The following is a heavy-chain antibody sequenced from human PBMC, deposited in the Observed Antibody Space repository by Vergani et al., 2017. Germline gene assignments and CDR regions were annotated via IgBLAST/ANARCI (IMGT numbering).Heavy chain of an antibody. D-gene: IGHD5-18*01. Sequence: QEQLVQSGSELKKPGASVKVSCKASGYSFNNYAIHWVRQAPGQGLEWMGWINPTTGNPTYARAFTGRFVFSLDTSVSTAYLQISSLKAEDTAVYYCARVFHAVYSYGYYGGYWGQGTLVTVSS. CDR2: INPTTGNP. J-gene: IGHJ4*02. CDR3: ARVFHAVYSYGYYGGY. V-gene: IGHV7-4-1*02. CDR1: GYSFNNYA.